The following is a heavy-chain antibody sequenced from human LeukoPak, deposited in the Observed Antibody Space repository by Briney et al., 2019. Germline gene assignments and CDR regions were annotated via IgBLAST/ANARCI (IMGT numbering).Heavy chain of an antibody. D-gene: IGHD2-21*02. CDR1: GFTFSSYS. CDR2: ISSSSSTI. V-gene: IGHV3-48*01. CDR3: ARDLGGGDCNFDY. Sequence: GGSLRLSCAASGFTFSSYSMNWVRQAPGKGLEWVSYISSSSSTIYYADSVKGRFTISRDNAKNSLYLQMNSLRAEDTAVYYCARDLGGGDCNFDYRGQGTLVTVSS. J-gene: IGHJ4*02.